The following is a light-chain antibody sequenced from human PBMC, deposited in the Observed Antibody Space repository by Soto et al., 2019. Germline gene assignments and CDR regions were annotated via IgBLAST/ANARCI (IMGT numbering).Light chain of an antibody. CDR3: SSYAGSSTLFA. CDR2: QGG. V-gene: IGLV2-23*01. J-gene: IGLJ1*01. Sequence: QSVVTRLASVAGSPGQSITISCTGTSSDVGSYNLVSWYQQHPGKVPKLIISQGGQRPSGVSSRFSGSKSGNTASLTISGLQAEDEAEYFCSSYAGSSTLFAFGTGTKVTV. CDR1: SSDVGSYNL.